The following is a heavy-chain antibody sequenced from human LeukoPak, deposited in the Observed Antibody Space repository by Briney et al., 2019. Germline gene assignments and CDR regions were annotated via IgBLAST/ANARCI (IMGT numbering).Heavy chain of an antibody. CDR3: ARDWGAYYDSSPYSLYLDS. Sequence: GGSLRLSCAASGFIFTNYAIHWVRQAPGKGLEWVAVISYDGSRTVYADSVKGRFTISRDNSKTTVFLQMNSLRPEDTAIYYCARDWGAYYDSSPYSLYLDSWGQGTLVTVSS. CDR1: GFIFTNYA. J-gene: IGHJ4*02. V-gene: IGHV3-30-3*01. CDR2: ISYDGSRT. D-gene: IGHD3-22*01.